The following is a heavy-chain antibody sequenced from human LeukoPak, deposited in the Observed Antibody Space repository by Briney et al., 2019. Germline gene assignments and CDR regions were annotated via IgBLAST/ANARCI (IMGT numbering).Heavy chain of an antibody. J-gene: IGHJ4*02. Sequence: ASVKVSCKASGYNFDIYGISWVRQAPGQGFEWMAWISAYNGNTNFVQELQDRVTMTTDTSTSTAYLELRNLRSDDTAIYYCARAGAGDVSHSGLVVWIGDHDYWGQGTLVAVSS. CDR1: GYNFDIYG. CDR2: ISAYNGNT. CDR3: ARAGAGDVSHSGLVVWIGDHDY. D-gene: IGHD1-26*01. V-gene: IGHV1-18*01.